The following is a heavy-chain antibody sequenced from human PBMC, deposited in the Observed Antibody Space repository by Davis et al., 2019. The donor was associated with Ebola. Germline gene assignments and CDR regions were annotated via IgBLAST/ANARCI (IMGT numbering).Heavy chain of an antibody. V-gene: IGHV1-18*04. D-gene: IGHD3-3*01. CDR3: ARLGGYDFWSGSSYYYYYMDV. Sequence: ASVKVSCKASGYTFTSYGISWVRQAPGQGPEWMGWISANNANTNYAQKLQGSVTMTTDTSTSTAYMELRSLRSADTAVYYCARLGGYDFWSGSSYYYYYMDVWGKGTTVTVSS. CDR1: GYTFTSYG. CDR2: ISANNANT. J-gene: IGHJ6*03.